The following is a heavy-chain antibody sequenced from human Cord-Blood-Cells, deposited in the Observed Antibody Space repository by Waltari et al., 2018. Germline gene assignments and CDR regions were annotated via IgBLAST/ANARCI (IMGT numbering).Heavy chain of an antibody. V-gene: IGHV3-53*01. CDR2: IYSGGST. J-gene: IGHJ4*02. Sequence: EVQLVESGGGLIQPGGSLRLSCAASGFTVSSNYMSWVRQGPGKGREWVSVIYSGGSTYYADSVKGRFTISRDNSKNTLYLQMNSLRAEDTAVYYCARSPKGRGGAAAYWGQGTLVTVSS. CDR3: ARSPKGRGGAAAY. D-gene: IGHD6-13*01. CDR1: GFTVSSNY.